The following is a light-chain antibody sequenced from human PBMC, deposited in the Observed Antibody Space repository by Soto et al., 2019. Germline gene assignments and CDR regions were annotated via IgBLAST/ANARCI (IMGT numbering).Light chain of an antibody. V-gene: IGLV2-14*01. CDR2: DVS. CDR1: NSDVGGYNY. Sequence: QSALTQPASVSGSPGQSITISCTGTNSDVGGYNYVSWYQQHPGKAPKFMIYDVSSRPSGVSDRFSGSKSGNTASLTISGLHAEDEADYYCSSYTTSNTRQIVFGTGTKLTVL. J-gene: IGLJ1*01. CDR3: SSYTTSNTRQIV.